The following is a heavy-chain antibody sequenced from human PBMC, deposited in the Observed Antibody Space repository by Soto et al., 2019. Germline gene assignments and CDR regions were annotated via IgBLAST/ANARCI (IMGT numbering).Heavy chain of an antibody. CDR3: ARQMYYYDSSGYSPFDY. V-gene: IGHV4-59*01. CDR1: GGSISSYY. J-gene: IGHJ4*02. CDR2: IYYSGST. D-gene: IGHD3-22*01. Sequence: SETLSLTCTVSGGSISSYYWSWIRQPPGKGLEWIGYIYYSGSTNYNPSLKVRVTISVDTSKTQFSLKLSSVTAADTAVYYCARQMYYYDSSGYSPFDYWGQGTLVTVSS.